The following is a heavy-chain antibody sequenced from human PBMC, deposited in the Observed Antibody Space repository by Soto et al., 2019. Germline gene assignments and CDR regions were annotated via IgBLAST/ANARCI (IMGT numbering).Heavy chain of an antibody. J-gene: IGHJ4*02. V-gene: IGHV3-23*01. CDR1: GFTFTTYA. D-gene: IGHD2-15*01. CDR3: ATRHLQYCSGCTCNPFDF. Sequence: PGGSLRLSCAASGFTFTTYAMNWVRQAPGKGLEWVSTISVSGDSTYYADSVKGRFAVSRDNSKDTIYLQMNSLRAEDTAIYYCATRHLQYCSGCTCNPFDFWGQGTLVTVSS. CDR2: ISVSGDST.